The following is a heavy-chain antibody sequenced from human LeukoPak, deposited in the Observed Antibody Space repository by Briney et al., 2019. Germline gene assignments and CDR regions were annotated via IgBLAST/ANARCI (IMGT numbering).Heavy chain of an antibody. CDR1: GGTFSSYA. CDR2: IIPIFGTA. D-gene: IGHD6-13*01. J-gene: IGHJ4*02. V-gene: IGHV1-69*01. CDR3: ASIAAAGTGAHRDFDY. Sequence: SVKVSCKASGGTFSSYAISWVRQAPGQGLEWMGGIIPIFGTANYAQKFQGRVTITADESTSTAYMELSSLRSEDTAVYYCASIAAAGTGAHRDFDYWGQGTMVTVSS.